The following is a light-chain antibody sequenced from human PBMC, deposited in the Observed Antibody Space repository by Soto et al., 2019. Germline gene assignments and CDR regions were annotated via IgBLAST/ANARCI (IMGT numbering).Light chain of an antibody. V-gene: IGKV3-11*01. CDR3: QQRSNWPT. CDR1: QSVSNY. Sequence: EIVPTQSPGTLSFTPRERATLSCRASQSVSNYLSWYQQKPGQAPRLLIYDASNRATGIPARFSGSGSGTDFTLTISSLEPEDFAVYYCQQRSNWPTFGQGTKVDIK. CDR2: DAS. J-gene: IGKJ1*01.